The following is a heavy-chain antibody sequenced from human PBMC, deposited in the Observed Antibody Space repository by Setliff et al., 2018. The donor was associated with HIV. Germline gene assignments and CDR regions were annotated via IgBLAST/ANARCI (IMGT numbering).Heavy chain of an antibody. Sequence: GASVKVSCKASGYPFSGYGISWVRQAPGQGLEWVGWISAYSGDTNYAQKFQGRLTMTTDTSTSTAYMELRSLRSDDTAMYYCARPGGSYGDYGWYLRFWGQRTLVTVSS. CDR1: GYPFSGYG. V-gene: IGHV1-18*01. CDR2: ISAYSGDT. J-gene: IGHJ4*02. D-gene: IGHD4-17*01. CDR3: ARPGGSYGDYGWYLRF.